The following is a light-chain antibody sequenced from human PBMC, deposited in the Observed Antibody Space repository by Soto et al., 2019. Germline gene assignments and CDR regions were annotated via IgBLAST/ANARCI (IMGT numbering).Light chain of an antibody. Sequence: QSVLTQPPSASGTPGQTVTISCSGGTSNIGSNYVYWYQQVSGAAPTLLIYSNDQRPSGVPDRFSGSRSGTSASLAISGLRSEDEADYYCAAWDDTLGGVFGGGTKVTVL. V-gene: IGLV1-47*02. CDR3: AAWDDTLGGV. J-gene: IGLJ3*02. CDR1: TSNIGSNY. CDR2: SND.